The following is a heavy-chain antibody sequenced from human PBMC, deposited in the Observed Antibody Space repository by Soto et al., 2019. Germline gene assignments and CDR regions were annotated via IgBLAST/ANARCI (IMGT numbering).Heavy chain of an antibody. Sequence: SETMSLTCTVSGGSISNGGHYWSCIRQHPGKGLEWIGYIYYTGSTYYNPSVKSRVTISVDTSKNQFSLKLYSVTAADTAVYYCASAPYGSGSPSDYHHYGMDVWGQGTTVTVSS. CDR2: IYYTGST. CDR1: GGSISNGGHY. CDR3: ASAPYGSGSPSDYHHYGMDV. D-gene: IGHD3-10*01. J-gene: IGHJ6*02. V-gene: IGHV4-31*03.